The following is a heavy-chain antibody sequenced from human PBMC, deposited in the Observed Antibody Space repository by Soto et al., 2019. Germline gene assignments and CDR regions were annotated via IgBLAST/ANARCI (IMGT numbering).Heavy chain of an antibody. CDR3: ARGFGRMTTVTPYYFDY. CDR1: GGSFSGYY. J-gene: IGHJ4*02. V-gene: IGHV4-34*01. D-gene: IGHD4-17*01. CDR2: INHSGST. Sequence: SETLSLTCAVYGGSFSGYYWSWIRQPPGKGLEWIGEINHSGSTNYNPSLKSRVTISVDTSKNQFSLKLSSVTAADTAVYYCARGFGRMTTVTPYYFDYWGQGTLVTVSS.